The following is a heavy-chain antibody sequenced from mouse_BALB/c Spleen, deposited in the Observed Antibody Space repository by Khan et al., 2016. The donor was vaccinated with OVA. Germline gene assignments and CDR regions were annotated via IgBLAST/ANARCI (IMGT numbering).Heavy chain of an antibody. CDR3: TRGYYGDPFAY. J-gene: IGHJ3*01. Sequence: EVELVESGGGLVKPGGSLKLSCEASGFTFSDYYMYWVRQTPEKSLEWVATISDGGTYTYYPDSVKGRFTISRDDVQNNLYLRRSSLKSEDTAMYYCTRGYYGDPFAYWGQGTLVTVSA. CDR1: GFTFSDYY. D-gene: IGHD2-13*01. V-gene: IGHV5-4*02. CDR2: ISDGGTYT.